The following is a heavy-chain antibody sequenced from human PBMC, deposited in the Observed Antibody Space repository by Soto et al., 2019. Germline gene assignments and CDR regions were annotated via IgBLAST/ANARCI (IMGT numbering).Heavy chain of an antibody. V-gene: IGHV1-18*01. CDR3: ARDTQAAAGTDFDY. Sequence: ASVKLSCKASGYTFTSYGISWVRQAPGQGLEWMGWISAYNGNTNYAQKLQGRVTMTTDTSTSTAYMELRSLRSDDTAVYYCARDTQAAAGTDFDYWGQGTLVTVSS. CDR1: GYTFTSYG. D-gene: IGHD6-13*01. J-gene: IGHJ4*02. CDR2: ISAYNGNT.